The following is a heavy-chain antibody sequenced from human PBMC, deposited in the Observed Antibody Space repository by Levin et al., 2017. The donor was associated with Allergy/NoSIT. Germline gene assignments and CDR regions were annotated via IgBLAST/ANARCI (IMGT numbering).Heavy chain of an antibody. CDR3: ATLAPIAAGGIYHYDY. Sequence: PGGSLRLSCAASGFAFSGYAMYWVRQAPGKGLWWVAIISHDGSEKYYTDSVKGRFTISRDNSKNTLYLQLDSLRDEDTAVYYCATLAPIAAGGIYHYDYWGQGTLVTVSS. D-gene: IGHD6-13*01. J-gene: IGHJ4*02. CDR1: GFAFSGYA. V-gene: IGHV3-30*03. CDR2: ISHDGSEK.